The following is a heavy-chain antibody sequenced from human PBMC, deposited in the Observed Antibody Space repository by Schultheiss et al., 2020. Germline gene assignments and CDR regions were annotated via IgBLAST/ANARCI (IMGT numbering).Heavy chain of an antibody. D-gene: IGHD6-19*01. V-gene: IGHV4-59*12. CDR1: GDSISSYY. Sequence: SQTLSLTCTVSGDSISSYYWSWIRQPPGKGLEWVGYIYYSGSTNYNPSLKSRVTISVDTSKNQFSLKLSSVTAADTAVYYCARDRGIYSSGWYGWFDPWGQGTLVNVSS. CDR3: ARDRGIYSSGWYGWFDP. J-gene: IGHJ5*02. CDR2: IYYSGST.